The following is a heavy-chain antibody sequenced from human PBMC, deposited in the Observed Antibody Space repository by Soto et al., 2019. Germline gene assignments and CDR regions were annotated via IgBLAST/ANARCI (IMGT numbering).Heavy chain of an antibody. CDR2: MRPDSGGA. CDR3: ARDPHEGVYDY. J-gene: IGHJ4*02. V-gene: IGHV1-2*02. CDR1: VYTFTGYY. D-gene: IGHD3-16*01. Sequence: QVQLVQSGAEVKKPGASVKVSCKASVYTFTGYYLHWIRQAPGQGLEWMGWMRPDSGGANYAQKFQGRVSMTRDTSISTFYMELSRLRSDDTAVYYCARDPHEGVYDYWGQGTLVTVSS.